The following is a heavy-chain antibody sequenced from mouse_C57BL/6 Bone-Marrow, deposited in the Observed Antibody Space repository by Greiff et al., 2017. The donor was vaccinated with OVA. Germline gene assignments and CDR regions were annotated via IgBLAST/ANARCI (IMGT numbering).Heavy chain of an antibody. CDR3: ARETTDWYFDV. Sequence: EVQGVESGGGLVQSGRSLRLSCATSGFTFSDFYMEWVRQAPGKGLEWIAASRNKANDYTTEYSASVKGRFIVSRDTSQSILYLQMNALRAEDTAIYYCARETTDWYFDVWGTGTTVTVSS. V-gene: IGHV7-1*01. D-gene: IGHD1-1*01. CDR2: SRNKANDYTT. J-gene: IGHJ1*03. CDR1: GFTFSDFY.